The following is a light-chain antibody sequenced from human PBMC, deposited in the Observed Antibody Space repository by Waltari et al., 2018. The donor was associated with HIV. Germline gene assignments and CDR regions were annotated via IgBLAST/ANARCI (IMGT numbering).Light chain of an antibody. J-gene: IGLJ2*01. CDR1: NVGDKY. Sequence: SYEVTQPPSVSVSPGQTASVTRSGVNVGDKYSSWYQQKPGQSPVLVIYQDTKRPSGIPERFSGSNSGNTATLTISGTQAVDEADYYCQAWDSTTVTFGGGTKLTVL. CDR3: QAWDSTTVT. V-gene: IGLV3-1*01. CDR2: QDT.